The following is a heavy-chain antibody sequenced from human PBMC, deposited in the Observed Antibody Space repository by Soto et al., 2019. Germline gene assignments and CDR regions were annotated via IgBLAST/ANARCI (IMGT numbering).Heavy chain of an antibody. CDR3: ARQMGGGRNYFDY. V-gene: IGHV3-30-3*01. Sequence: QVQLVESGGGVVQPGRSLRLSCAASGFTFSSYAMHWVRQAPGKGLEWVAVISYDGSNKYYADSVKGRFTISRDNSKNTLYLQMNSLRAEDTAVYYCARQMGGGRNYFDYWGQGTLVTVSS. CDR1: GFTFSSYA. D-gene: IGHD1-26*01. J-gene: IGHJ4*02. CDR2: ISYDGSNK.